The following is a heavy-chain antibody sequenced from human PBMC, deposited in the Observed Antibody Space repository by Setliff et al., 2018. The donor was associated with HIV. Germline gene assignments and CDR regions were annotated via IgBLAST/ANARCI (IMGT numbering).Heavy chain of an antibody. J-gene: IGHJ6*03. CDR1: GGSISTYY. CDR3: ARDRCSGCYFYMDV. Sequence: SETLSLTCTVSGGSISTYYWTWIRQPPGKGLEWIGYIYTSGSTSYNPSLKSRLTISLDTSKNQFSLKLSSVTAADTAVYYCARDRCSGCYFYMDVWGKGTTVTVSS. D-gene: IGHD6-19*01. CDR2: IYTSGST. V-gene: IGHV4-4*09.